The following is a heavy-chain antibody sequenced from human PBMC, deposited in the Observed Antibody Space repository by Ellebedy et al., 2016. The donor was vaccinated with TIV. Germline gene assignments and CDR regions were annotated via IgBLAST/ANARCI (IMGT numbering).Heavy chain of an antibody. CDR3: ARDWNFVFDY. Sequence: ASVKVSXKASGYTFTSSGISWVRRAPGQGLEWMGWFNGHSGQINYAQKFQGRVTLTTDPFASTAYMELRSLSSDDTAMYYCARDWNFVFDYWGQGTLVTVSS. V-gene: IGHV1-18*01. CDR2: FNGHSGQI. D-gene: IGHD1-7*01. CDR1: GYTFTSSG. J-gene: IGHJ4*02.